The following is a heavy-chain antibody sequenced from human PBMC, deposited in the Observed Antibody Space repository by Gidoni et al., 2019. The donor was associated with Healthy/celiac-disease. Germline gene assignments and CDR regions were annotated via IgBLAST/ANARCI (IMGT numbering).Heavy chain of an antibody. Sequence: EVQLLESGGGSVQPGGSLRPSCADSGFTFSSYAMSWVRQAPGKGLEWVSAISGSCGSTYYADSVKGRFTISRDNSKNTLYLQMNSLRAEDTAVYYCAKGGAGTIDCWGQGTLVTVSS. CDR3: AKGGAGTIDC. J-gene: IGHJ4*02. CDR1: GFTFSSYA. CDR2: ISGSCGST. V-gene: IGHV3-23*01. D-gene: IGHD1-7*01.